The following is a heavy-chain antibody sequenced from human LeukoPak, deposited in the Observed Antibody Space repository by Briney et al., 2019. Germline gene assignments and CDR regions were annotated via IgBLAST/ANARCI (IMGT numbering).Heavy chain of an antibody. CDR2: IWYDGSNK. V-gene: IGHV3-33*01. Sequence: GGSLRLSCAASGFTFSSYGMHWVRQAPGKGLEWVAVIWYDGSNKYYADSVKGRITISRDNSKNTLYLQMNSLRAEDTAVYYCARDGNYYDSSGYFSAVDYWGQGTLVTVSS. D-gene: IGHD3-22*01. J-gene: IGHJ4*02. CDR1: GFTFSSYG. CDR3: ARDGNYYDSSGYFSAVDY.